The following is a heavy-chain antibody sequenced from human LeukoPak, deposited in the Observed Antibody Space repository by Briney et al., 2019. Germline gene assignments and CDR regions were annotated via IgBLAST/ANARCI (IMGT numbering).Heavy chain of an antibody. J-gene: IGHJ4*02. CDR2: ISYDGSNK. Sequence: GGSLRLSCAASGFIFNNYGMHWVRQAPGKGLEWVAVISYDGSNKYYVDSVKGRFTISRDNSKNTLYLQMNSLRAEGTAVYYCARHKATQYYYDSSGYPLDYWGQGTLVTVSS. CDR1: GFIFNNYG. CDR3: ARHKATQYYYDSSGYPLDY. V-gene: IGHV3-30*03. D-gene: IGHD3-22*01.